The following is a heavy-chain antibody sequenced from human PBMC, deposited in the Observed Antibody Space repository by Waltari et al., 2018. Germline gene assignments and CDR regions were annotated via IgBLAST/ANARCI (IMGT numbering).Heavy chain of an antibody. Sequence: QVYLQESGPGLVKPSESLSLTCTVSGASVKSTSYYWGWIRQPPGKGLEWIASIYKSGTTYQNPSLKSRVTISVDASDKQFYLTLTSVTAADTAVYFCVRPPHCRGNTCTALWGQGALVTVSS. D-gene: IGHD3-10*01. CDR3: VRPPHCRGNTCTAL. CDR2: IYKSGTT. J-gene: IGHJ4*02. V-gene: IGHV4-39*01. CDR1: GASVKSTSYY.